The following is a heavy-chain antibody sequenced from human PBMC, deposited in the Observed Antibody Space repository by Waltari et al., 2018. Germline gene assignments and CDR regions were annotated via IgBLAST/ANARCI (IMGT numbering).Heavy chain of an antibody. CDR2: IYYDGNKR. Sequence: QVQLVESGGGVVQPGRSLRLSCAASGFDFGCYGMHWVRQAPGKGLEWVSIIYYDGNKRYYADSVKGRFTVSRDNSKNTMYLQMNSLRPEDTALYYCARPDNERAFDIWGQGTMVTVSS. CDR3: ARPDNERAFDI. D-gene: IGHD1-1*01. CDR1: GFDFGCYG. V-gene: IGHV3-30*03. J-gene: IGHJ3*02.